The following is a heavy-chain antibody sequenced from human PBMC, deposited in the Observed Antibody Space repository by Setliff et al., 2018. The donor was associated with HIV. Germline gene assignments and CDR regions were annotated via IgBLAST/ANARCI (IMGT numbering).Heavy chain of an antibody. CDR1: GYSFSNYW. D-gene: IGHD3-22*01. V-gene: IGHV3-20*04. Sequence: GESLKISCKGFGYSFSNYWIGWVRQMAGKGLEWVSGVNWNGDNTAYADSVKGRFTISRDNSKNTLYLQMNSLRAEDTAVYYCARDPIKSRTRAVGIVVVITTPPGYYMDVWGKGTTVTVSS. CDR3: ARDPIKSRTRAVGIVVVITTPPGYYMDV. CDR2: VNWNGDNT. J-gene: IGHJ6*03.